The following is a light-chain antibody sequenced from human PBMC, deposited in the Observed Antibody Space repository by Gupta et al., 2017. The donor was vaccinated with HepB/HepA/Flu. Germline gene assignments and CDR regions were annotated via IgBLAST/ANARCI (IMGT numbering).Light chain of an antibody. CDR3: QSYDSSLRGWL. Sequence: QSVLTQPPSMSGAPGQTVTISCTGGGSNIGAGYDVHWYQQLPGTAPKIVIYSRNNRPTGVPDRFSGSRSGASASLAITGLQAEDEADYYCQSYDSSLRGWLFGGGTKLTVL. CDR1: GSNIGAGYD. CDR2: SRN. V-gene: IGLV1-40*01. J-gene: IGLJ3*02.